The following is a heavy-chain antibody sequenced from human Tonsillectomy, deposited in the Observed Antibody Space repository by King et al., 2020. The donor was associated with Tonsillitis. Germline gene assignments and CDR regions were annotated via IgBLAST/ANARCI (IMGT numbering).Heavy chain of an antibody. CDR2: ISYDDSNK. D-gene: IGHD6-13*01. J-gene: IGHJ3*02. CDR3: AKDLLVWHPMGAFHI. V-gene: IGHV3-30*18. Sequence: QVQLVESGGGVVQPGRSLRLSCAASGFPFSSYGMHWVRQAPGKGLEWVAVISYDDSNKYYADSVKSRFTISRDYSKDTLYLQMNSLRAEDTAVYYCAKDLLVWHPMGAFHIWGQGTMVTVSS. CDR1: GFPFSSYG.